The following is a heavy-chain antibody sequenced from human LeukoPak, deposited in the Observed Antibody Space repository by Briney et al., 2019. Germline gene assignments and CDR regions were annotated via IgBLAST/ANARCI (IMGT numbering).Heavy chain of an antibody. J-gene: IGHJ3*02. Sequence: ASVKVSCKASGYTFTGYYMHWVRQAPGQGLEWMGWINPNSGGTNYAQKFQGRVTMTRGTSISTAYMELSRLRSDDTAVYYCARSSHYYDAFDIWGQGTMVTFSS. CDR1: GYTFTGYY. CDR2: INPNSGGT. CDR3: ARSSHYYDAFDI. V-gene: IGHV1-2*02. D-gene: IGHD3-10*01.